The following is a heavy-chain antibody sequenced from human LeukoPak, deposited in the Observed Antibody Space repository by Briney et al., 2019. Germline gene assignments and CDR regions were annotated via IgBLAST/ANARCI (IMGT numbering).Heavy chain of an antibody. Sequence: QPGGSLRLSCVASGFTFSSYSMNWVRQAPGKGLEGVSYISSSSITIYYADSVKGRLTISRDNAKNSLYLQMNSLRDEDTAVYYCARDVSDGSLAWGQGTLVTVSS. J-gene: IGHJ5*02. CDR3: ARDVSDGSLA. D-gene: IGHD2-15*01. CDR1: GFTFSSYS. V-gene: IGHV3-48*02. CDR2: ISSSSITI.